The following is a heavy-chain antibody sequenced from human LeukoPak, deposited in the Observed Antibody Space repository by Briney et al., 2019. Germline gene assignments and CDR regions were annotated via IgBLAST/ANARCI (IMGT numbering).Heavy chain of an antibody. CDR1: GFTFSSYA. CDR3: AKFHYGGNDAFDI. V-gene: IGHV3-23*01. CDR2: ISGGDTYI. J-gene: IGHJ3*02. Sequence: GGSLRLSCAASGFTFSSYAMSWVRQAPGKGLEWVSSISGGDTYIYYADSVKGRFAISRDNAKNSLYLQMNSLRAEDTALYYCAKFHYGGNDAFDIWGQGTMVTVSS. D-gene: IGHD4-23*01.